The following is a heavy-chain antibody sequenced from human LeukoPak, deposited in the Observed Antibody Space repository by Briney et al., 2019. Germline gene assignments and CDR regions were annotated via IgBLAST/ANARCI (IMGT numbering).Heavy chain of an antibody. D-gene: IGHD1-14*01. Sequence: TGGSLRLSCAASGFTFPDYAMHWVRQTPGKGLEWVSLISGDGADTYYADSVKGRFTISRDSSKSSLYLRMNSLRIEDTAFYFCAKDNPHRFGMDVWGQGTTVTVSS. J-gene: IGHJ6*02. CDR3: AKDNPHRFGMDV. CDR2: ISGDGADT. CDR1: GFTFPDYA. V-gene: IGHV3-43*02.